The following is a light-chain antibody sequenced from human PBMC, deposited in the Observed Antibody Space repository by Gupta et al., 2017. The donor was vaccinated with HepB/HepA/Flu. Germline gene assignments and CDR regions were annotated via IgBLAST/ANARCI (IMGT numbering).Light chain of an antibody. Sequence: EIVLTQSPVTLALSPGERATLSCRASQPVYRYLAWYQQKPGQAPRLLIYDASTRATGIPARFSGSGSETDFTLTIDRLEPEDFAVYYCQQRGDWPTFGQGTKVEIK. J-gene: IGKJ1*01. CDR3: QQRGDWPT. CDR2: DAS. CDR1: QPVYRY. V-gene: IGKV3-11*01.